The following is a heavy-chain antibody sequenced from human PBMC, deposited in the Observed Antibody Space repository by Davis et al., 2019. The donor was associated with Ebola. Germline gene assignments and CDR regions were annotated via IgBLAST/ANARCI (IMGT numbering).Heavy chain of an antibody. CDR3: VKDRGSVIRDFDY. J-gene: IGHJ4*02. Sequence: GESLNISCSASEFIFSTYAMHWVRQAPGKGLEYVSGINNNGAITYYADSVKYRLTISRDNSKNTLYLQMSDLRVEDTAVYYCVKDRGSVIRDFDYWGQGTLVTVSP. D-gene: IGHD2-21*01. V-gene: IGHV3-64D*08. CDR2: INNNGAIT. CDR1: EFIFSTYA.